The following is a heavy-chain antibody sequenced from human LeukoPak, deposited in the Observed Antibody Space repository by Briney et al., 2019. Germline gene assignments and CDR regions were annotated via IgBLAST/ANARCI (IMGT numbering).Heavy chain of an antibody. D-gene: IGHD3-9*01. CDR2: INPNSGGT. V-gene: IGHV1-2*04. CDR3: ARGERYFGWLLDY. J-gene: IGHJ4*02. CDR1: GYTFTGYY. Sequence: ASVKVSCKASGYTFTGYYMHWVRQAPGQGLEWMGWINPNSGGTNYAQKFQGWVTMTRDTSISTAYMELSRLRSDDTAVYYCARGERYFGWLLDYWGQGTLAPSPQ.